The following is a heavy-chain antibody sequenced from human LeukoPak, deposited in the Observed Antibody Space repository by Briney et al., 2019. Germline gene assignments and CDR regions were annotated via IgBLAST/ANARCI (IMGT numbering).Heavy chain of an antibody. J-gene: IGHJ4*02. CDR1: GFTFDDYA. CDR2: ISWNSGSI. D-gene: IGHD4-17*01. Sequence: GRSLRLSCAASGFTFDDYAMHWVRQAPGKGLEWVSGISWNSGSIGYADSVKGGFTISRDNAKNSLYLQMNSLRAEDTALYYCAKVRGWMTTVTYDYFDYWGQGTLVTVSS. CDR3: AKVRGWMTTVTYDYFDY. V-gene: IGHV3-9*01.